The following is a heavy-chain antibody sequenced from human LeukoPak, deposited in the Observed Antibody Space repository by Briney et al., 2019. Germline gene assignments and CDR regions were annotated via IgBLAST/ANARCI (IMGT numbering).Heavy chain of an antibody. Sequence: SDTLSLTCTVSGGSMSSYYCSWIRQPPGKGLGWSGYIYYSGSTNYSPSLKSRVTISADTSKNQFSLKPSSVTAADTAVYYCARHGQDYYVPYYFDYWGQGTLVTVSS. V-gene: IGHV4-59*08. D-gene: IGHD3-10*02. J-gene: IGHJ4*02. CDR1: GGSMSSYY. CDR2: IYYSGST. CDR3: ARHGQDYYVPYYFDY.